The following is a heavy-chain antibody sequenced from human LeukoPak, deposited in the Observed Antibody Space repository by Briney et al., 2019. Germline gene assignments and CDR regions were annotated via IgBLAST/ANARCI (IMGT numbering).Heavy chain of an antibody. Sequence: GGSLRLSCAASGFTFSSYAMSWVRQAPGKGLEWVSAISGSGGSTYYADSVKGRFTISRDNSKNTLYLQMNSPRAEDTAVYYCAREGRYCSSTSCYTPFDYWGQGTLVTVSS. CDR1: GFTFSSYA. J-gene: IGHJ4*02. D-gene: IGHD2-2*02. CDR2: ISGSGGST. V-gene: IGHV3-23*01. CDR3: AREGRYCSSTSCYTPFDY.